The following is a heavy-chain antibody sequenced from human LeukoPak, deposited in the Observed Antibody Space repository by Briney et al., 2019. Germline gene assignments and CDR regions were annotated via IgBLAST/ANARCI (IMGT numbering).Heavy chain of an antibody. CDR3: TTGGPHYDGNPLDF. D-gene: IGHD4-23*01. J-gene: IGHJ4*02. V-gene: IGHV3-15*01. CDR1: GFTFSTYE. Sequence: PGGSLRLSCAASGFTFSTYEMNWVRQAPGKGLEWVGRIKSNVDGGTTDYAAPVKGRFTISRDDSKNMLYLQMNSLKTEDTAMYYCTTGGPHYDGNPLDFWGQGLLVTVSS. CDR2: IKSNVDGGTT.